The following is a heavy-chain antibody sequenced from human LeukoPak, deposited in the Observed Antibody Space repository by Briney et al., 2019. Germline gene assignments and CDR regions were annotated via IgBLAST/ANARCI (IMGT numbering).Heavy chain of an antibody. CDR1: EFTFTNHG. D-gene: IGHD5-18*01. J-gene: IGHJ6*02. CDR2: ISYDGGNK. CDR3: AKVGYSYGNYYYYYGMDV. V-gene: IGHV3-30*18. Sequence: GGSLRLSCTASEFTFTNHGMHWVRQAPGKGLEWVAVISYDGGNKYYADSVKGRFAISRDNSKNTLYLQMNSPRAEDTAVYYCAKVGYSYGNYYYYYGMDVWGQGTTVTVSS.